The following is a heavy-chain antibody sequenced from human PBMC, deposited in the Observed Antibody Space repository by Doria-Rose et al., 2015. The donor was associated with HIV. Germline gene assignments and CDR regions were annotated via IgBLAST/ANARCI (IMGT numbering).Heavy chain of an antibody. CDR2: MFSDDER. CDR1: GVSLSSPGMG. Sequence: QVTLKESGPVLVKPTETLTLTCTVSGVSLSSPGMGVSWIRQPPAKALEWLANMFSDDERSYKTSLKSRLTISRGTSKSQVVLTMTDMDPVDTATYYCARIKSGRWYHKYYFDFWGQGTLVIVSA. J-gene: IGHJ4*02. D-gene: IGHD6-13*01. V-gene: IGHV2-26*01. CDR3: ARIKSGRWYHKYYFDF.